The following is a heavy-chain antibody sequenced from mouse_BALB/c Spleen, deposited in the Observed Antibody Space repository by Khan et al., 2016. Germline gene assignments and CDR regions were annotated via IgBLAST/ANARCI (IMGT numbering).Heavy chain of an antibody. CDR2: INTNTGEP. D-gene: IGHD1-1*02. V-gene: IGHV9-3*02. CDR3: ARGGKWGDY. CDR1: GYTFTNYG. J-gene: IGHJ2*01. Sequence: QIQLVQSGPELKKPGETVKISCKASGYTFTNYGMNWVKQAPGKGLKWMGWINTNTGEPTYAEEFKGRFAFSLETSASTAYLQINNLKNEDTATHFGARGGKWGDYWGQGTTLTVSS.